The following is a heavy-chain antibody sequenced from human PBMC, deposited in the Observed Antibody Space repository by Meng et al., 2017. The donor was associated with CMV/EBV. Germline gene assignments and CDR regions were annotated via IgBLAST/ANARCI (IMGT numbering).Heavy chain of an antibody. CDR2: INPSGGST. CDR1: GYTFTSYY. J-gene: IGHJ4*02. Sequence: KASGYTFTSYYMHWVRQAPGQGLEWMGIINPSGGSTSYAQKFQGRVTMTRDTSTSTVYMELSSLRSEDTAVYYCARSEQWFGELLDYWGQGTLVTVSS. CDR3: ARSEQWFGELLDY. V-gene: IGHV1-46*01. D-gene: IGHD3-10*01.